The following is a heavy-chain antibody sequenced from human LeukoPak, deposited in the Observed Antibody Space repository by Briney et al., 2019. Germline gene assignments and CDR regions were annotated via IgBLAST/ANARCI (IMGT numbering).Heavy chain of an antibody. CDR2: INPNSGGT. CDR3: ARIRGAIDI. CDR1: GYTFTSYG. D-gene: IGHD3-16*01. V-gene: IGHV1-2*02. J-gene: IGHJ3*02. Sequence: ASVKVSCKASGYTFTSYGISWVRQAPGQGLEWMGWINPNSGGTSYAQKFQGRVTMTRDTSISTAYMELSRLRSDDTAVYYCARIRGAIDIWGQGTMVTVSS.